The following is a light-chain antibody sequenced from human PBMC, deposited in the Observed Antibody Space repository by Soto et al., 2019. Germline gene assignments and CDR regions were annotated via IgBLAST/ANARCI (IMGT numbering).Light chain of an antibody. CDR3: LFYYGGVQLGV. CDR2: STS. CDR1: TGAVTYDYY. J-gene: IGLJ3*02. Sequence: QAVVTQEPSLTVSPGGTVTLTCASSTGAVTYDYYPNRFQQKPGQAPRALIHSTSNKHSWTPARFSGSLLGGKAALTMTGVQPCDDADYYCLFYYGGVQLGVFGGGTKLTVL. V-gene: IGLV7-43*01.